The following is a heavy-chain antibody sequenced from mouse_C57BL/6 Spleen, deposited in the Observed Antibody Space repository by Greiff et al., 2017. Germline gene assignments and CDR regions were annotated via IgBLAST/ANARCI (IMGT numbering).Heavy chain of an antibody. D-gene: IGHD2-5*01. CDR1: GFTFSDYG. V-gene: IGHV5-17*01. CDR3: ARHSNYPFAY. J-gene: IGHJ3*01. CDR2: ISSGSSTI. Sequence: EVKLVEPGGGLVKPGGSLKLSCAASGFTFSDYGMHWVRQAPEKGLEWVAYISSGSSTIYYADTVKGRFTISRDNAKNTLFLQMTSLRSEDTAMYYCARHSNYPFAYWGQGTLVTVSA.